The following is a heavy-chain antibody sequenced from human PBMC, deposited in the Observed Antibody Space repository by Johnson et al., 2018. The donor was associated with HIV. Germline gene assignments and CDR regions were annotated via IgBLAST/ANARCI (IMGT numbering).Heavy chain of an antibody. V-gene: IGHV3-33*06. D-gene: IGHD2-15*01. Sequence: QVQLVESGGGVVQPGRSLRLSCAASGFTFSNYGMHWVRQAPGKGLEWVAGLWYDGSKNNYADSVRGRFTISRDNSKNTLYLQMNSLRAEDTAVYYCAKRGARYCSGGSCFDAFDIWGQGTMVTVSS. J-gene: IGHJ3*02. CDR1: GFTFSNYG. CDR3: AKRGARYCSGGSCFDAFDI. CDR2: LWYDGSKN.